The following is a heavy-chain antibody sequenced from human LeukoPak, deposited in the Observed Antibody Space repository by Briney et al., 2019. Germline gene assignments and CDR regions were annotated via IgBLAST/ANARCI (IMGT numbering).Heavy chain of an antibody. CDR1: GFTFSSYA. CDR2: ISTGGTPA. Sequence: GGSLRLSCAASGFTFSSYAMSWVRQAPGKGLEWVSGISTGGTPAFYADSVKGRFTVSRDSSRNTLYLRMNSLRAEDTAVYYCAKVAESSGWPNRPFDYWGQGTLVTVSS. D-gene: IGHD3-22*01. V-gene: IGHV3-23*01. J-gene: IGHJ4*02. CDR3: AKVAESSGWPNRPFDY.